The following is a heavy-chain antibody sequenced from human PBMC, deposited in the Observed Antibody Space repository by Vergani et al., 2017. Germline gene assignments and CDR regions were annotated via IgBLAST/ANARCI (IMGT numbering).Heavy chain of an antibody. CDR3: ARGRSGYSYAHGGIYYYYYYMDV. CDR1: GGSFSGYY. V-gene: IGHV4-34*01. CDR2: INHSGST. Sequence: QVQLQQWGAGLLKPSETLSLTCAVYGGSFSGYYWSWIRQPPGKGLEWIGEINHSGSTNYKPSLKSRVTRSVDTSKNQFSLKLSSVTAADTAVYYCARGRSGYSYAHGGIYYYYYYMDVWGKGTTVTVSS. D-gene: IGHD5-18*01. J-gene: IGHJ6*03.